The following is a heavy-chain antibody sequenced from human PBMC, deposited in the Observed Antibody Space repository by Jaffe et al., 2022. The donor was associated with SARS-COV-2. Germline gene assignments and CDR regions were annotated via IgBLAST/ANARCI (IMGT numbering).Heavy chain of an antibody. CDR3: AKPYSGYTSFDC. CDR2: ISSSGGNT. V-gene: IGHV3-23*01. J-gene: IGHJ4*02. CDR1: GFTFWSHA. Sequence: EVQLLESGGGLVQPGGSLRLSCAASGFTFWSHAMSWVRQAPGKGLEWVSAISSSGGNTYYADSVKGRFTISRDNSKNTLNLQMNSLRAEDTAIYYCAKPYSGYTSFDCWGQGTLVTVSS. D-gene: IGHD5-12*01.